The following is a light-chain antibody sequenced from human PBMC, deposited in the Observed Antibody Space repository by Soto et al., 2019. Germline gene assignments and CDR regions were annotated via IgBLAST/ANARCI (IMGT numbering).Light chain of an antibody. J-gene: IGKJ5*01. V-gene: IGKV3-15*01. CDR2: DAS. Sequence: EIVMTQSPATLSVSPGESATLSCRASQSVSSNLAWHQQKPGHAPRILMYDASTRATGISARFSGSGSGTEFTLTISSLQSEDFAVYYCQQYHNWPITFGQGTRLENK. CDR1: QSVSSN. CDR3: QQYHNWPIT.